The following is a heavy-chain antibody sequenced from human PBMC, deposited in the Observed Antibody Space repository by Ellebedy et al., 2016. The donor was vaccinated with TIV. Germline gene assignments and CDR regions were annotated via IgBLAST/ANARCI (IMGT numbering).Heavy chain of an antibody. V-gene: IGHV1-18*04. D-gene: IGHD3-10*01. CDR3: ARTHYRFGIIDYLDY. Sequence: AASVNVSCKAYDNSFTRFGFTWVRQAPGQGLEWMGWISAYNGNTKYAQMFQDRFTMTTDTSTKTVYMELRSLRSDDTALYYCARTHYRFGIIDYLDYWGQGTLVTVSS. J-gene: IGHJ4*02. CDR1: DNSFTRFG. CDR2: ISAYNGNT.